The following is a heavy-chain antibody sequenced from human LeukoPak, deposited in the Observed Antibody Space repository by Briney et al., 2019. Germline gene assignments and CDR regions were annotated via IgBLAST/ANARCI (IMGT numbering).Heavy chain of an antibody. CDR2: IYSGGST. CDR1: GFMFSDYW. D-gene: IGHD3-22*01. V-gene: IGHV3-66*01. Sequence: GGSLRLSCTASGFMFSDYWMSWVRQAPGKGLEWVSVIYSGGSTYYADSVKGRFTISRDNSKNTLYLQMDSLRAEDTAVYYCAREPNYYDSSGYKGPYDAFDIWGQGTMVTVSS. CDR3: AREPNYYDSSGYKGPYDAFDI. J-gene: IGHJ3*02.